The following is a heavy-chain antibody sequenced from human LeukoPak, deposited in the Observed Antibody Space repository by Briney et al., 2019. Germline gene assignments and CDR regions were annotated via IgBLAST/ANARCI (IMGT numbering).Heavy chain of an antibody. D-gene: IGHD3-10*01. CDR3: ARASGRDPYYYYGMDV. Sequence: NAGESLKISCKGSGYSFTSYWIGWVRQVPGKGLEWMGIIYPGDSDTRYSPSFQGQDTISADKFISTAYLQWSSLKASDTAMYYCARASGRDPYYYYGMDVWGQGTTVTVSS. V-gene: IGHV5-51*01. J-gene: IGHJ6*02. CDR1: GYSFTSYW. CDR2: IYPGDSDT.